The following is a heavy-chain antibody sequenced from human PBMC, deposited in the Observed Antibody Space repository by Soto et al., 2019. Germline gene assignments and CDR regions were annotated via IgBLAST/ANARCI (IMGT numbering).Heavy chain of an antibody. CDR1: GFSFSSYT. CDR3: ARAYEVAWFDS. V-gene: IGHV3-21*06. Sequence: GGSLRLFCTASGFSFSSYTMNWVRQAPGKGLQWVASITNRGTHTYSADSVKGRFTISRDNDKNSLYLQMNNLRAEDTATYYCARAYEVAWFDSWGLGTLVTVSS. J-gene: IGHJ5*01. CDR2: ITNRGTHT. D-gene: IGHD2-15*01.